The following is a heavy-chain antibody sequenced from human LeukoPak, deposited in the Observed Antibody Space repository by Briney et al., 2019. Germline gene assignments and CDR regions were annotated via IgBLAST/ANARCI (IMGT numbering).Heavy chain of an antibody. CDR2: IYYSGST. J-gene: IGHJ4*02. CDR1: GGSISSGGYY. V-gene: IGHV4-31*03. CDR3: ARAVAYSSGYYSTTYYFDY. Sequence: SETLSLTCTVSGGSISSGGYYWRWIRQHPGKGLEWIGYIYYSGSTYYNPSLKSRVTISVDTSKNQFSLKLSSVTAADTAVYYCARAVAYSSGYYSTTYYFDYWGQGTLVTVSS. D-gene: IGHD3-22*01.